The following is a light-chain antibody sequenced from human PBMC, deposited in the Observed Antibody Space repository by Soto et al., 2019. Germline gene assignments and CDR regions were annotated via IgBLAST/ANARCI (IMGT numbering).Light chain of an antibody. V-gene: IGKV1-39*01. CDR3: QQSHSPPKT. Sequence: DMHMTQTPASLSASVGDRVTITCRASQTISHFLNWYQQRPGKVPKLLIYATSTLEGGVPSRFSGNGSGTEFTLTINNLQPEDFATYFCQQSHSPPKTFGQGTKVDIK. J-gene: IGKJ1*01. CDR2: ATS. CDR1: QTISHF.